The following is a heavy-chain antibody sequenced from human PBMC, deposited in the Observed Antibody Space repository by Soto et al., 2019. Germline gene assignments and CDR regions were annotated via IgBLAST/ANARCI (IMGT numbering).Heavy chain of an antibody. Sequence: SVKVSCKASGGTFSSYTISWVRQAPGQGLEWMGRIIPILGIANYAQKFQGRVTITADKSTSTAYMELSSLRSEDTAVYYCASRADVDTAMVGGFDYWGQGTLVTVSS. CDR1: GGTFSSYT. V-gene: IGHV1-69*02. CDR3: ASRADVDTAMVGGFDY. D-gene: IGHD5-18*01. J-gene: IGHJ4*02. CDR2: IIPILGIA.